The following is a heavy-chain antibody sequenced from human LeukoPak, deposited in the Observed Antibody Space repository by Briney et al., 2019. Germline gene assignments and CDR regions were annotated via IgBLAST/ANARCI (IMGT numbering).Heavy chain of an antibody. Sequence: PGGSLRLSCAASGFTFSGHWMSWVRQAPGKGLEWVANINQGGSDKYYVDSVKVRFTISRDNANNLLYLQMNSLRGEDTAVYYCTRDRSRAEDDWGQGTLVTVSS. CDR3: TRDRSRAEDD. CDR2: INQGGSDK. J-gene: IGHJ4*02. V-gene: IGHV3-7*01. CDR1: GFTFSGHW. D-gene: IGHD1-14*01.